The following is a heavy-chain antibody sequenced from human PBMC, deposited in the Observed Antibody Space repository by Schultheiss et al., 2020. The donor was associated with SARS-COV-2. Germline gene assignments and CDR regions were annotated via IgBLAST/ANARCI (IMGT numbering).Heavy chain of an antibody. CDR3: TRVLPTFGVVFGNYYIPIDV. V-gene: IGHV4-34*01. Sequence: SQTLSLTCTVSGGSISRYYWSWIRQPPGKGLEWSGDINHSESSNYNPSLKSRVTISVDTSKNQFSLKLSSVTAADTAVYYCTRVLPTFGVVFGNYYIPIDVCCHGTTVTVSS. J-gene: IGHJ6*02. CDR1: GGSISRYY. CDR2: INHSESS. D-gene: IGHD3-3*01.